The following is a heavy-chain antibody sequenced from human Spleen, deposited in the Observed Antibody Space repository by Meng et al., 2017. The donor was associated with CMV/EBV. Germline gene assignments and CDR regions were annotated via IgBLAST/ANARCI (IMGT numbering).Heavy chain of an antibody. J-gene: IGHJ6*02. CDR1: GFTFRSFW. Sequence: GESLKISCAASGFTFRSFWMHWVRQAPGKGLVWVSRINSDGSSITYADSVKGRFTISRDNAKNTLHLQMNSLRAEDTAVYYCVRSIRYSSSSGGMDYYYGMDVWGQGTTVTVSS. D-gene: IGHD6-6*01. CDR2: INSDGSSI. CDR3: VRSIRYSSSSGGMDYYYGMDV. V-gene: IGHV3-74*03.